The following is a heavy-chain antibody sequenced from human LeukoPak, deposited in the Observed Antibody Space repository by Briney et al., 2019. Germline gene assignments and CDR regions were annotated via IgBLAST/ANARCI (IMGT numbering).Heavy chain of an antibody. Sequence: GGSLRLSCAASGFTFDDYAMHWVRQAPGKGLEWVSGISWNSGSIGYADSVKGRFTISRDNAKNSLYLQMNSLRAEDTALYYCAKAPSSSWYLRTEQTGGNWFDPWGQGTLVTVSS. V-gene: IGHV3-9*01. J-gene: IGHJ5*02. D-gene: IGHD6-13*01. CDR1: GFTFDDYA. CDR3: AKAPSSSWYLRTEQTGGNWFDP. CDR2: ISWNSGSI.